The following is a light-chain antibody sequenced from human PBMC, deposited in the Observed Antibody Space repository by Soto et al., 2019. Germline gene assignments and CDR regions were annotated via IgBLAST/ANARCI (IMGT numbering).Light chain of an antibody. Sequence: EMVLTQSPATLSLSPRDRATLSGRASQSVSRYLAWSQQKPGQAPRLLIYDASNRATGIPARFSASGSGTDFTLAISSLEPEDFAVYSCQQRSNGVTFGGGTKVEIK. CDR2: DAS. CDR1: QSVSRY. J-gene: IGKJ4*01. CDR3: QQRSNGVT. V-gene: IGKV3-11*01.